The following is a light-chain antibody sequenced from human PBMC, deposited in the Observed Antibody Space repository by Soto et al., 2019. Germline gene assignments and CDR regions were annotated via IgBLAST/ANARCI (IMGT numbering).Light chain of an antibody. J-gene: IGKJ5*01. CDR1: QGISNY. V-gene: IGKV1-27*01. Sequence: DIQMTQSPSSLSASVGDRVTITCRASQGISNYLAWYQQKPGKVPKLLIYAASTLQSGVPSRFSGSGSGTDFTLTISSLLPEDVATYYCQKYNSAPRGTFGQGTRLEIQ. CDR2: AAS. CDR3: QKYNSAPRGT.